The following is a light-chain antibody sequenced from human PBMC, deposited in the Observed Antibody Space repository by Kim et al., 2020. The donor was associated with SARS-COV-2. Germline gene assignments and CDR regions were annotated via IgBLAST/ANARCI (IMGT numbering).Light chain of an antibody. V-gene: IGLV3-1*01. CDR2: HDT. Sequence: SYELTQPPSVSVSPGQTVSISCSGEKLQNKYVCWYQQKAGQSPVLVIYHDTERPSGIPERISGSKYGNTATLTIRGADAMDEADFYCQAWDSTDVIFGGGTQLTVL. CDR1: KLQNKY. J-gene: IGLJ2*01. CDR3: QAWDSTDVI.